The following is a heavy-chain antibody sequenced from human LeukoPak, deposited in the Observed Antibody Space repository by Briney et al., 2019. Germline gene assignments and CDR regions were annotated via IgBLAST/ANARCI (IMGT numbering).Heavy chain of an antibody. Sequence: AGGSLRLSCAASGFTFDDYAMHWVRQAPGKGLEWVSGISWNSGSIGYADSVKGRFTISRDNSKNTLYLQMDSLRAEDTAVYYCARDRAWNYFDYWGQGTLVTVSS. J-gene: IGHJ4*02. CDR2: ISWNSGSI. CDR1: GFTFDDYA. CDR3: ARDRAWNYFDY. D-gene: IGHD3-3*01. V-gene: IGHV3-9*01.